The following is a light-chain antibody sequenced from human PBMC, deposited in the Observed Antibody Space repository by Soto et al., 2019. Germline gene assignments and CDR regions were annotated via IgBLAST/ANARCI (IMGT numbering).Light chain of an antibody. Sequence: QSALTQPASVSGSPGQSITISCTGTSSDAGSYSLVSWYQQHPGKAPKLMIYEGSKRPSGVPDRFSGSKSGNTASLTVSGLQAEDEADYYCSSYAGSNNFVVFGGGTKLTVL. CDR3: SSYAGSNNFVV. V-gene: IGLV2-14*02. CDR1: SSDAGSYSL. J-gene: IGLJ2*01. CDR2: EGS.